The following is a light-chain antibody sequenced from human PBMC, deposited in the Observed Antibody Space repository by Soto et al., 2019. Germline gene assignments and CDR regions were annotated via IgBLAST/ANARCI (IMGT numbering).Light chain of an antibody. J-gene: IGKJ1*01. V-gene: IGKV3-15*01. Sequence: EIVMTQSPATLSVSPGETATLSCRASQSVAGNLAWYQQKPGQPPRLLIYGASTRATGIPARFSGSGSGTEFTLTISRLQSEDFAVYYCQKYNNWPVTFGQGTKVDIK. CDR3: QKYNNWPVT. CDR2: GAS. CDR1: QSVAGN.